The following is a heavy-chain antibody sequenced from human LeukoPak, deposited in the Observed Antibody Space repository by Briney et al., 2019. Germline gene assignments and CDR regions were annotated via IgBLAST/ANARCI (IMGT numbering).Heavy chain of an antibody. CDR2: ISENGGAA. D-gene: IGHD1-7*01. Sequence: GGSLRLSCAASGFTFTNYVMGWVRQAQGKGLEWVSAISENGGAADYADSVRGRFTISRDNSQNTLYQQMNSLRAEDTAVYYCAKRTGVTELHFDHWGQGTLVTVS. V-gene: IGHV3-23*01. J-gene: IGHJ4*02. CDR3: AKRTGVTELHFDH. CDR1: GFTFTNYV.